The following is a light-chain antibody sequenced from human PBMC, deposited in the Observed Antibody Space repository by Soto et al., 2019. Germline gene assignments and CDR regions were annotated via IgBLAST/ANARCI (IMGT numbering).Light chain of an antibody. CDR2: EGS. CDR3: CSYAGSRTFV. V-gene: IGLV2-23*01. Sequence: QSALTQPASVSGSPEQSITISCTGTSSDVGAYNLVSWYQQHTGKAPRLIIYEGSKRPSGISHRFSGSKSDNTASLTISGLRAEDEAHYHCCSYAGSRTFVFGGVTKLTVL. J-gene: IGLJ2*01. CDR1: SSDVGAYNL.